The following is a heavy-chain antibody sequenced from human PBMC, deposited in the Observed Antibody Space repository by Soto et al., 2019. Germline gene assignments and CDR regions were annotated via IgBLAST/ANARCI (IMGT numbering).Heavy chain of an antibody. Sequence: SETLSLTCAVSGGSISSSNLWSCVRQPPGKGLEWIGEIYHSGSTNYNPSLKSRVTISVDKSKNQFSLKLSSVTAADTAVYYCARDRRELLWFGELLSKAYYGMDVWGQGTTVTVSS. CDR3: ARDRRELLWFGELLSKAYYGMDV. J-gene: IGHJ6*02. V-gene: IGHV4-4*02. D-gene: IGHD3-10*01. CDR2: IYHSGST. CDR1: GGSISSSNL.